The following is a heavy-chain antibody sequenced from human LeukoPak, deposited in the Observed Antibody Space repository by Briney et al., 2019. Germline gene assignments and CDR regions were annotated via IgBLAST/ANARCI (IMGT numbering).Heavy chain of an antibody. CDR3: ARGCSSTSCYVENWFDP. J-gene: IGHJ5*02. D-gene: IGHD2-2*01. CDR1: GGTFSSDS. V-gene: IGHV1-69*13. CDR2: IIPIFGTA. Sequence: ATVTVTCMFCGGTFSSDSISWVREAAGQGLEWMGGIIPIFGTANYAQKFQGRVTITADESTSTAYMELSSLRSEDTAVYYCARGCSSTSCYVENWFDPWGQGTLVTVSS.